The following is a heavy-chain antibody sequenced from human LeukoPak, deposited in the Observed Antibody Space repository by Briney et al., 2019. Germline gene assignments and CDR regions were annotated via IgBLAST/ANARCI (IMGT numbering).Heavy chain of an antibody. CDR1: GFAFSSYD. D-gene: IGHD1-26*01. Sequence: PGGSLRLSCAASGFAFSSYDMHSVRQVSGKGLEWVSAIGHAGDTYYADSVKGRFTISREDAKNYFFLQMNSLRAGDTAVYFCAALGDSIYWGQGTLVTVSS. V-gene: IGHV3-13*01. CDR2: IGHAGDT. CDR3: AALGDSIY. J-gene: IGHJ4*02.